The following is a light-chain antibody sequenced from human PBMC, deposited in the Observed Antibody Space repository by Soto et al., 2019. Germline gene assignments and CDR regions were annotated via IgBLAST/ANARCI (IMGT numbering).Light chain of an antibody. J-gene: IGLJ1*01. CDR1: SSDVGGYNY. Sequence: QSALTQPPSASGSPGQSVTISCTGTSSDVGGYNYDSWYQQHPGKAPKLMIYEVSKRPSGVPDRFSGSKSGNTASLTVSGLQAEDDADYYCSSYAGSNVVFGTGTKVTVL. V-gene: IGLV2-8*01. CDR2: EVS. CDR3: SSYAGSNVV.